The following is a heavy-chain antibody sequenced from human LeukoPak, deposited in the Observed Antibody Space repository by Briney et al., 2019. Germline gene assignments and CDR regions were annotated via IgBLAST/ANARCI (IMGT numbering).Heavy chain of an antibody. J-gene: IGHJ4*02. D-gene: IGHD5-24*01. CDR2: ISAYNGNT. V-gene: IGHV1-18*01. CDR1: GYTFTSYG. Sequence: ASVKVSCKASGYTFTSYGISWVRQAPGQGLEWMGWISAYNGNTNYAQKLQGRVTMTTDTSTSTAYMELRSLRSDDTAVYYCARDDRRDGHNYAFDYWGQGTPVTVSS. CDR3: ARDDRRDGHNYAFDY.